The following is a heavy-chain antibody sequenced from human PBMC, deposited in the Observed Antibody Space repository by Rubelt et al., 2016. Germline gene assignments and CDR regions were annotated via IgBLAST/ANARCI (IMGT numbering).Heavy chain of an antibody. J-gene: IGHJ2*01. V-gene: IGHV3-21*01. CDR3: ARGGVDTAMVTRGYFDL. CDR1: GFTFSSYS. D-gene: IGHD5-18*01. CDR2: ISSSSSYI. Sequence: GGGLVQPGGSLRLSCAASGFTFSSYSMNWVRQAPGKGLEWVSCISSSSSYISYADSVKGRFTVSRDNAKNSLYLQMNSLRAEDTAVYYCARGGVDTAMVTRGYFDLWGRGTLVTVSS.